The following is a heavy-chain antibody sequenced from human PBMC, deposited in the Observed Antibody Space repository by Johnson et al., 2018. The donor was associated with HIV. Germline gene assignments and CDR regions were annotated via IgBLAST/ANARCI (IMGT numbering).Heavy chain of an antibody. V-gene: IGHV3-30-3*01. Sequence: VHLVESGGGLVQPGGSLRLSCAASGFTFSSYWMSWVRQAPGKGLEWVAVISYDGSNKYYADSVKGRFTISRDNSKNTLYLQMNSLRAEDTAVYYCARVEGGSSSNAFDIWGQGTMVTVSS. CDR1: GFTFSSYW. D-gene: IGHD6-13*01. J-gene: IGHJ3*02. CDR2: ISYDGSNK. CDR3: ARVEGGSSSNAFDI.